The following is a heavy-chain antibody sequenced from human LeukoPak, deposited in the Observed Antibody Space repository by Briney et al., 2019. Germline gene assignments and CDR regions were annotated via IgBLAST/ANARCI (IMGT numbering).Heavy chain of an antibody. Sequence: GGSLRLSCAASGFTFSSYGMHWVRQAPGKGLEWVAVISYDGSNKYYADSVKGRFTISRDNSKNTLYLQMSSLRAEDTAVYYCATEHADGDYGAFDNWGQGTLVTVSS. CDR1: GFTFSSYG. D-gene: IGHD4-17*01. CDR2: ISYDGSNK. V-gene: IGHV3-30*03. J-gene: IGHJ4*02. CDR3: ATEHADGDYGAFDN.